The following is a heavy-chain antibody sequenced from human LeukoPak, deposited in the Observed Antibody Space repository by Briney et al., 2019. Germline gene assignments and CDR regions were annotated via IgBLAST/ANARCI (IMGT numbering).Heavy chain of an antibody. CDR1: GGSISSYY. Sequence: PSETLSLTCTVSGGSISSYYWSWIRQPPGKGLEWIGYIYYSGSTNYNPSLKSRVSISVDTSKNQFSLKLSSVTTADTAVYYCARADGYNQEIDYWGQGTLVTVSP. CDR3: ARADGYNQEIDY. D-gene: IGHD5-24*01. V-gene: IGHV4-59*01. CDR2: IYYSGST. J-gene: IGHJ4*02.